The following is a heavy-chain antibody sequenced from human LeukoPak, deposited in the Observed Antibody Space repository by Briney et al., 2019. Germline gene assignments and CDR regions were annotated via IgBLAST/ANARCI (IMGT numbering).Heavy chain of an antibody. Sequence: GGSLRLSCAASGFSFPSHSFHWVRQSPGKGLEWVGFIRSKAYGGTTEYAASVKGRFTISRDDSKSIAYLQMNSLKTEDTAVYYCTRDLWKDYWGQGTLVTVSS. CDR3: TRDLWKDY. D-gene: IGHD2/OR15-2a*01. J-gene: IGHJ4*02. CDR1: GFSFPSHS. CDR2: IRSKAYGGTT. V-gene: IGHV3-49*04.